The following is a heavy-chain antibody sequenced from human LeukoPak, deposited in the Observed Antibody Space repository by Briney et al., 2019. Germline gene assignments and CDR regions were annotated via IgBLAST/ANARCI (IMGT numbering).Heavy chain of an antibody. CDR3: ARRVPAAGGGHYFDY. D-gene: IGHD2-2*01. J-gene: IGHJ4*02. V-gene: IGHV1-46*01. Sequence: ASVKVSCKASGYTFTSYYMHWVRQAPGQGLEWMGIINPRGGSTSYAQKFQGRVTMTRDMSTSTVYMELSSLRSEDTAVYYCARRVPAAGGGHYFDYWGQGTLVTVSS. CDR1: GYTFTSYY. CDR2: INPRGGST.